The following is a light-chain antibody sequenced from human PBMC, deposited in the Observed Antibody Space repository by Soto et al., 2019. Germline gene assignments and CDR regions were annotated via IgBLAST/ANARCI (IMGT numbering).Light chain of an antibody. CDR3: NSHTSGDFRV. Sequence: QSALAPPASVSGSPGQSITISCTGTSSDVGRYNHVSWYQHHPGKAPKLIISEVSNRPSGVSNRFSGSKSGYTASLTISGXQAEDESDYYCNSHTSGDFRVFGTGTKVTVL. CDR2: EVS. J-gene: IGLJ1*01. V-gene: IGLV2-14*01. CDR1: SSDVGRYNH.